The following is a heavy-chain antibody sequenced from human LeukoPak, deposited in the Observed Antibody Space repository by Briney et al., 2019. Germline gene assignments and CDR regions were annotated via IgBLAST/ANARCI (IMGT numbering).Heavy chain of an antibody. D-gene: IGHD2-2*01. CDR3: VKGYCSSTSCYPDY. CDR1: GFTFSGYG. CDR2: ISYDGSTK. V-gene: IGHV3-30*18. J-gene: IGHJ4*02. Sequence: GGSLRLSCAASGFTFSGYGMHWVRQAPGKGLEWVAIISYDGSTKNYADSVKGRFTISRDNSKNTVYLQMNSLRAEDTAVYNCVKGYCSSTSCYPDYWGQGTLVTVSS.